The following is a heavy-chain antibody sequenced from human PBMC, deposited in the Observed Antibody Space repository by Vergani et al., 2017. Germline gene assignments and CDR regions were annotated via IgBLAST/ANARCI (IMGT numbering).Heavy chain of an antibody. Sequence: QVQLVQSGAEVKKPGSSVKVSCKASGGTFSSYAISWVRQAPGQGLEWMGGIIPIFGTANYAQKFQGRVTITADKSTSTAYMELSSLRTEDTAVYYCARASPKTYYYDSSGYGLDYWGQGTLVTVSS. V-gene: IGHV1-69*06. D-gene: IGHD3-22*01. CDR3: ARASPKTYYYDSSGYGLDY. CDR1: GGTFSSYA. CDR2: IIPIFGTA. J-gene: IGHJ4*02.